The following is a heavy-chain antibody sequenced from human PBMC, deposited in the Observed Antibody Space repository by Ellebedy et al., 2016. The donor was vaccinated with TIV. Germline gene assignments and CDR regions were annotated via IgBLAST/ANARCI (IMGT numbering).Heavy chain of an antibody. V-gene: IGHV3-53*01. Sequence: GESLKISXAASGFTVSSNYMSWVRQAPGKGLEWVSVIYSGGSTYYADSVKGRFTISRDNSKNTLYLQMNSLRAEDTAVYYCVKDLVGAGYWGQGTLVTVSS. CDR3: VKDLVGAGY. J-gene: IGHJ4*02. CDR2: IYSGGST. D-gene: IGHD2-15*01. CDR1: GFTVSSNY.